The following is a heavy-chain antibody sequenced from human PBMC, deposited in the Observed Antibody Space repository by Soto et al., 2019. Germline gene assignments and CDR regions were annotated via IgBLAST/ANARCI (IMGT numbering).Heavy chain of an antibody. J-gene: IGHJ6*02. CDR2: ISSSSSYI. CDR1: GFTFSSYS. CDR3: ASEGHSGYDYSYYGMDV. D-gene: IGHD5-12*01. Sequence: XGSLRLSCAASGFTFSSYSMNWVRQAPGKGLEWVSSISSSSSYIYYADSVKGRFTISRDNAKNSLYLQMNSLRAEDTAVYYCASEGHSGYDYSYYGMDVWGQGNTVTVSS. V-gene: IGHV3-21*01.